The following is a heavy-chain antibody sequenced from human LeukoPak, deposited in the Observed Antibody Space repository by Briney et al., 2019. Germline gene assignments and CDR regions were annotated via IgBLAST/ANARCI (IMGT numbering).Heavy chain of an antibody. D-gene: IGHD3-22*01. CDR1: GFTFSTYW. V-gene: IGHV3-74*01. CDR2: INTDGSST. J-gene: IGHJ4*02. CDR3: ARQSYYYDSSGYYHDY. Sequence: GSLRLSCAASGFTFSTYWMHWVRQAPGKGLVWVSRINTDGSSTTYADSVKGRFTISRDSARNTLYLQVSSLRAEDTSVYYCARQSYYYDSSGYYHDYWGQGTLVTVSS.